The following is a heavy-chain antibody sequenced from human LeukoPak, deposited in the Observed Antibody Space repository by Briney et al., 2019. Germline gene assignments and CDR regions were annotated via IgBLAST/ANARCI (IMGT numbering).Heavy chain of an antibody. J-gene: IGHJ4*02. V-gene: IGHV3-30*04. CDR1: GFSFSSYA. CDR2: ISRDGINK. Sequence: PGRSLRPSCVVSGFSFSSYAMHWVRQAPGKGLEWVAVISRDGINKYYADSVKGRFTISRDISKNTLYVQMNSLRGEDTAVYYCARDRREYSSGWYFDQWGQGILVTVSS. D-gene: IGHD6-19*01. CDR3: ARDRREYSSGWYFDQ.